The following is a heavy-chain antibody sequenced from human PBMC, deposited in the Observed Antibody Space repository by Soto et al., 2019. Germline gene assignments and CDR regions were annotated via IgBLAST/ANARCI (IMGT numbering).Heavy chain of an antibody. CDR1: GGSISSYY. J-gene: IGHJ5*02. CDR3: ARDYKFWFDP. Sequence: SETLSLTCTVSGGSISSYYWSWIRQPPGKGLEWIGYIYYSGSTNYNPSLKSRVTISVDTSKNQFSLKLSSVTAADTAVYYCARDYKFWFDPWGQGTLVTVSS. D-gene: IGHD1-1*01. CDR2: IYYSGST. V-gene: IGHV4-59*01.